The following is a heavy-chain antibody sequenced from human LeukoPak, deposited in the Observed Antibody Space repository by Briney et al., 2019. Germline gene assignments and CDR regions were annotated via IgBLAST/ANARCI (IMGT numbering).Heavy chain of an antibody. CDR2: IYPGDSDT. D-gene: IGHD6-13*01. CDR1: GYSFTSYW. CDR3: ARQSSSSWGYFDY. J-gene: IGHJ4*02. Sequence: GESLKISCKGSGYSFTSYWIGWVRQLPGKGLEWMGIIYPGDSDTRYSPSFQGQVTISADKSISTAYLQWSSLKASDTAMYYCARQSSSSWGYFDYWGQGTLVTVSS. V-gene: IGHV5-51*01.